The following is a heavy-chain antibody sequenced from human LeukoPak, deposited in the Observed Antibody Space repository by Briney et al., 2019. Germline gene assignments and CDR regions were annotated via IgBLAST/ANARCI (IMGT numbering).Heavy chain of an antibody. D-gene: IGHD5-24*01. CDR3: AREEMAAGYYFDY. CDR1: GGSISAYY. CDR2: IYYSGTT. V-gene: IGHV4-59*01. J-gene: IGHJ4*02. Sequence: SETLSLTCPVTGGSISAYYWRWIRQPPGKRLEWIGYIYYSGTTNYNPSLKSRVTISVDTSKNQFYLKLSSVTAADTAVYYCAREEMAAGYYFDYLGQGTQVTVSS.